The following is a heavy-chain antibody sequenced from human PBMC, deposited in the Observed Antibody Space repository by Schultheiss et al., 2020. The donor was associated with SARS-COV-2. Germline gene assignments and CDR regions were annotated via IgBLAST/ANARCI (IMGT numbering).Heavy chain of an antibody. CDR1: GFSFNTYT. D-gene: IGHD2-2*01. CDR2: ISSSSSYI. J-gene: IGHJ4*02. CDR3: ARAYCSSTSCHMGGFY. V-gene: IGHV3-21*01. Sequence: GESLKISCAASGFSFNTYTMNWVRQAPGKGLEWVSSISSSSSYISYADSVKGRFTISRDNAKNSLYLQMNSLRAEDTAVYYCARAYCSSTSCHMGGFYWGQGTLVTVSS.